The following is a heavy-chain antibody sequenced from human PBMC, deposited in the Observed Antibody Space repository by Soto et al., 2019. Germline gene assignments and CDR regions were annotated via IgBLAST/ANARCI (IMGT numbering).Heavy chain of an antibody. CDR3: ARDDGSNDRWPTLFDF. CDR1: GVTVSNSF. J-gene: IGHJ4*02. CDR2: IYNDDRT. V-gene: IGHV3-53*01. Sequence: GGALRLSGAASGVTVSNSFMSWVRQAPGKGLEWVSVIYNDDRTSYADSVKGRFTISRDSSKNTLYLQMHSLRDEDTAVYYCARDDGSNDRWPTLFDFWGQGTLVTVSS. D-gene: IGHD3-22*01.